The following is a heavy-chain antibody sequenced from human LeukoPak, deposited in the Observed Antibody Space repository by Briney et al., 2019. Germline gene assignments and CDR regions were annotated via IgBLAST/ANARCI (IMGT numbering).Heavy chain of an antibody. CDR1: GFTFSSFG. CDR3: AKGWGVFDY. D-gene: IGHD3-10*01. CDR2: ISYDGSNK. V-gene: IGHV3-30*18. J-gene: IGHJ4*02. Sequence: GGSLRLSCAASGFTFSSFGMHWVRQAPGKGLEWVAVISYDGSNKYSADSVKGRFTISRDNSKNTLYLQMNSLRAEDTAVYYCAKGWGVFDYWGQGTLVTVSS.